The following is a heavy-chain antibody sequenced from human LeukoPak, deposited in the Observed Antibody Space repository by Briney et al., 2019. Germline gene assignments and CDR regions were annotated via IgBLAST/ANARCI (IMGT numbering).Heavy chain of an antibody. CDR3: ARVKSYYYDTSDKDAVDI. CDR2: INPRGGST. V-gene: IGHV1-46*01. CDR1: GYTFTSHF. J-gene: IGHJ3*02. Sequence: GASVKVSCKASGYTFTSHFMHWVRQAPGQGLGWMGIINPRGGSTSYTQKFQGRVTMTRDTSTSTVYMELSSLRSEDTAVYYCARVKSYYYDTSDKDAVDIWGQGTMVTVSS. D-gene: IGHD3-22*01.